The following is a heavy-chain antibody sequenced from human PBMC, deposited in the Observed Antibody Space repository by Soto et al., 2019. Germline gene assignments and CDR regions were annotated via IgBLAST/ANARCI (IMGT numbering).Heavy chain of an antibody. V-gene: IGHV3-30*03. D-gene: IGHD6-19*01. CDR2: MSHDGSHK. CDR1: GFTFSTYG. Sequence: QVQLVESGGGVVQAGGSLGLSCTASGFTFSTYGMHWVRQAPGKGPEWVAVMSHDGSHKAFLDSVKGRFIISRDNSKNTLYLQRNSVRPDDTAVYYCARLPRSGWDHYYYGMDVWGQGTTVIVSS. J-gene: IGHJ6*02. CDR3: ARLPRSGWDHYYYGMDV.